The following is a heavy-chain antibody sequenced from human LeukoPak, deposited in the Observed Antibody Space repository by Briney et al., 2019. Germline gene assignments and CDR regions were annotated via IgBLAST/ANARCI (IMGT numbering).Heavy chain of an antibody. J-gene: IGHJ3*02. V-gene: IGHV1-46*01. CDR3: ARLSRVVIPAAIPAFDI. D-gene: IGHD2-2*01. CDR2: INPSGRST. Sequence: ASVKVSCKASGFTFSNYYIHWVRQAPGQGLEWMGVINPSGRSTNNAQKFQGRVTMTRDTSTSTVYMELSSLRSEDTAVYYCARLSRVVIPAAIPAFDIWGQGTMVTVSS. CDR1: GFTFSNYY.